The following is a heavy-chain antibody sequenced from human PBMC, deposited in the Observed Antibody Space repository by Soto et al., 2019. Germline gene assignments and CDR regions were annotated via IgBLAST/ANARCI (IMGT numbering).Heavy chain of an antibody. V-gene: IGHV1-3*01. Sequence: ASVKVSCKASGYTFTSYAMHWVRQAPGQRLEWMGWINAGNGNTKYSQKFQGRVTITRDTSASTAYMELSSLRSEDTAVYYCARGAHYDFWSGYPEGAEYFQHWGQGTLVTVSS. J-gene: IGHJ1*01. CDR1: GYTFTSYA. CDR2: INAGNGNT. CDR3: ARGAHYDFWSGYPEGAEYFQH. D-gene: IGHD3-3*01.